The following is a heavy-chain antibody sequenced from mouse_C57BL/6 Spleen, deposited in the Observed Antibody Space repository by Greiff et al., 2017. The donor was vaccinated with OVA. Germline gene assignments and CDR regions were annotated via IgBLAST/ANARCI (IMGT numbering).Heavy chain of an antibody. V-gene: IGHV1-61*01. CDR2: IYPSDSET. D-gene: IGHD2-3*01. CDR1: FSPFTIYC. Sequence: QVQLQQPVSELVRPWSSVKLSCQASFSPFTIYCLPCVTHRPGPVLSWIGNIYPSDSETHYNQKFKVKATLTVDKSSSTAYMQLSSLTSEDSAVYYCARRGYDLCAYWGQGTLVTVSA. CDR3: ARRGYDLCAY. J-gene: IGHJ3*01.